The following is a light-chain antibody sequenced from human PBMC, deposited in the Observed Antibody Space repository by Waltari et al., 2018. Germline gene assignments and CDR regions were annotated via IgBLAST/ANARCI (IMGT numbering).Light chain of an antibody. V-gene: IGLV1-47*01. J-gene: IGLJ3*02. Sequence: QSGLTQSPSVSGTPGQRVTISCSGSTSNIGSYHVYWYQQLPGAAPKLLLYRNDPRPSGVPDRFSGSKSVTSASLAISGLRSEDEAFYYCAAWDDSLTAWLFGGGTKLTVL. CDR3: AAWDDSLTAWL. CDR2: RND. CDR1: TSNIGSYH.